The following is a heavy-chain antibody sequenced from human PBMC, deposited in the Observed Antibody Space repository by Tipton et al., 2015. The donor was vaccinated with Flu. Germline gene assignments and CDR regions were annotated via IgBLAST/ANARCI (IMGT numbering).Heavy chain of an antibody. J-gene: IGHJ6*02. V-gene: IGHV4-59*01. Sequence: LSCTVSGGSISSYYWSWIRQPPGKGLEWIGYIYYSGSTNYNPSLKSRVTISVDTSKNQFSLKLSSVTAADTAVYYCARGGYYDILTGYYMNGMDVWGQGTTVTVSS. CDR3: ARGGYYDILTGYYMNGMDV. CDR2: IYYSGST. CDR1: GGSISSYY. D-gene: IGHD3-9*01.